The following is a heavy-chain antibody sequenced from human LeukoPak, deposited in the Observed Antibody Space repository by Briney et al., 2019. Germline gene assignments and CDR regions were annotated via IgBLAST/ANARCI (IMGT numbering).Heavy chain of an antibody. Sequence: GGSLRLSCAASGFTFSSYGMHWVRRAPGKGLEWVAVISYDGSNKYYADSVKGRFTISRDNSKNTLYLQMNSLRAEDTAVYYCAKDRVVSPPLDYWGQGTLVTVSS. D-gene: IGHD3-10*01. CDR3: AKDRVVSPPLDY. CDR1: GFTFSSYG. J-gene: IGHJ4*02. CDR2: ISYDGSNK. V-gene: IGHV3-30*18.